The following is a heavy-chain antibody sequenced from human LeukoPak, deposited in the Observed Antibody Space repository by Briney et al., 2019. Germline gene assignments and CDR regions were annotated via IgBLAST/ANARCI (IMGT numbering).Heavy chain of an antibody. CDR2: INHSGST. J-gene: IGHJ4*02. D-gene: IGHD5-12*01. V-gene: IGHV4-34*01. CDR3: AGRGYDSCY. Sequence: SEALSLTCAVYGESFSGYYWSWIRQPPGKGLEWIGEINHSGSTNYNPSLKSRVTISVDTSKNQFSLKLSSVTAADTAVYYCAGRGYDSCYWGQGTLVTVSS. CDR1: GESFSGYY.